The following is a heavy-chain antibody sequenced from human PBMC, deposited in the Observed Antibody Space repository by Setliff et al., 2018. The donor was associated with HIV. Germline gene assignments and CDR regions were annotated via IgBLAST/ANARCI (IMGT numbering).Heavy chain of an antibody. Sequence: GESLKISCKASGYNFATYYIAWVRQMPGKGPEWMGSVNPGDSSTKYNPSFEGHVTMSVDKSITTVYLQWTSLKSSDTAIYYCARRPSSYNWFDPWGQGTLVTVSS. D-gene: IGHD6-6*01. CDR2: VNPGDSST. J-gene: IGHJ5*02. CDR1: GYNFATYY. V-gene: IGHV5-51*01. CDR3: ARRPSSYNWFDP.